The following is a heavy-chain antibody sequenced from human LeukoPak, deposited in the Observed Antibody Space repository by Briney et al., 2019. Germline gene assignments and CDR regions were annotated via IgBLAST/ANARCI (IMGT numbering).Heavy chain of an antibody. Sequence: SETLSLTCTVSGGSISSYYWSWIRQPPGKGLEWIGYIYSTGTTNYNPSLKSRVTISVDTSKNQFSLKLSSVTAADTAVYYCARQGTAYSFDFWGQGTLVSVSA. V-gene: IGHV4-59*08. CDR2: IYSTGTT. J-gene: IGHJ4*02. CDR1: GGSISSYY. D-gene: IGHD5-12*01. CDR3: ARQGTAYSFDF.